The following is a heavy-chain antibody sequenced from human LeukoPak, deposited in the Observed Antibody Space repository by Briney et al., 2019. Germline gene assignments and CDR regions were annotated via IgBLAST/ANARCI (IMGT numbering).Heavy chain of an antibody. V-gene: IGHV3-7*01. CDR2: IKQDGSEK. J-gene: IGHJ3*02. D-gene: IGHD6-19*01. Sequence: GGSLRLSCAASGFTFSSYWMSWVRQAPGKGLEWVANIKQDGSEKYYVDSVKGRFTISRDNAKNSLYLQMNSLRAEDTAVYYCARDHSSGWGAMWAFDIWGQGTMATVSS. CDR3: ARDHSSGWGAMWAFDI. CDR1: GFTFSSYW.